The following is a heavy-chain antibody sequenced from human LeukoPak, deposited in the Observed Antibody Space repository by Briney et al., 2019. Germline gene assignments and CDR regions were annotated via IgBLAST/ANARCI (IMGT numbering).Heavy chain of an antibody. J-gene: IGHJ6*03. V-gene: IGHV1-8*01. D-gene: IGHD3-10*01. CDR3: ARGSWANHYGSGISPDYYYYMDV. Sequence: ASVKVSCKASGYTCTSYDINWVRQATGQGLEWMGWMNPNSGNTGYAQKFQGRVTMTRNTSISTAYMELSSLRSEDTAVYYCARGSWANHYGSGISPDYYYYMDVWGKGTTVTVSS. CDR2: MNPNSGNT. CDR1: GYTCTSYD.